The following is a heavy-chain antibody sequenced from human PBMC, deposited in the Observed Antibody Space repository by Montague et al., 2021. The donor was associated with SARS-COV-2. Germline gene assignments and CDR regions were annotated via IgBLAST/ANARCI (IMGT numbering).Heavy chain of an antibody. D-gene: IGHD6-13*01. Sequence: SLRLSCAASGFTFSGYSMSWVRQAPGKGLEWVSYISISDGTIYYADSVKGRFTISRDKSKNTLYLQMNSLRAEDTAVYYCAKDRQLVVEDYFDIWGQGTMVTVSS. CDR3: AKDRQLVVEDYFDI. CDR2: ISISDGTI. CDR1: GFTFSGYS. J-gene: IGHJ3*02. V-gene: IGHV3-11*01.